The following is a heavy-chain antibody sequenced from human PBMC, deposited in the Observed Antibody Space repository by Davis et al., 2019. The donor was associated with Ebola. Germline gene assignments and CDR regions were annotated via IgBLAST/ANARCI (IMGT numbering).Heavy chain of an antibody. CDR1: GDSIRTYY. Sequence: PSETLSLTCTVSGDSIRTYYWSWIRQSPGKGLEWIGYMYNSGTTNYNPSIHSRVTIPVDTSKNQFSLRMTSMTAADTAVYYCARTNPSRPVAGLFDFWGRGILVTVSS. J-gene: IGHJ4*02. D-gene: IGHD6-19*01. CDR3: ARTNPSRPVAGLFDF. CDR2: MYNSGTT. V-gene: IGHV4-59*01.